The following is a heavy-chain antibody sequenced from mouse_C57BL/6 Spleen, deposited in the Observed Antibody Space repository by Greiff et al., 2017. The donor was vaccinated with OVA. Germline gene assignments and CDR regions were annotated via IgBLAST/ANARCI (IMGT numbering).Heavy chain of an antibody. J-gene: IGHJ2*01. CDR1: GFTFSSYG. Sequence: EVQVVESGGDLVKPGGSLKLSCAASGFTFSSYGMSWVRQTPDKRLEWVATISSGGSYTYYPDSVKGRFTISRDNAKNTLYLQMSSLKSEDTAMYYCARQNSNLDYWGQGTTLTVSS. D-gene: IGHD2-5*01. CDR2: ISSGGSYT. V-gene: IGHV5-6*01. CDR3: ARQNSNLDY.